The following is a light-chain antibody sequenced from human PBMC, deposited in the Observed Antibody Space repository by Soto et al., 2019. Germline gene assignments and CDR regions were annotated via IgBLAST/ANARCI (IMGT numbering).Light chain of an antibody. Sequence: EIVLTQSPATLSLSPGERATLSCRASRTVSSYLAWYQQKPGQAPRLLIYDGTNRATGIPARFSGSGSGSDFTLTISSLEPEDFAVYYCQQRSNWPPLTFGQGTRLEI. CDR3: QQRSNWPPLT. V-gene: IGKV3-11*01. CDR2: DGT. J-gene: IGKJ5*01. CDR1: RTVSSY.